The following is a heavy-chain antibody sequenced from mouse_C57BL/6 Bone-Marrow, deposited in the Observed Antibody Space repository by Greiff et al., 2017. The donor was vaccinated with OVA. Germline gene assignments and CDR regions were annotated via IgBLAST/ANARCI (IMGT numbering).Heavy chain of an antibody. J-gene: IGHJ2*01. Sequence: EVKLVESVAELVRPGASVKLSCTASGFTIKNTYMHWVKQRPEQGLEWIGRIDPANGNTKYAPKFQGKATITADTSSNTAYLQLSSLTSEDTAIYYCARLNYYGRLDYWGQGTTLTVSS. V-gene: IGHV14-3*01. CDR3: ARLNYYGRLDY. CDR2: IDPANGNT. CDR1: GFTIKNTY. D-gene: IGHD1-1*01.